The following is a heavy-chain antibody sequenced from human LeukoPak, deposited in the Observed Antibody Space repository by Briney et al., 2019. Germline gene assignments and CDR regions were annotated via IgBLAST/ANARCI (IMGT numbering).Heavy chain of an antibody. Sequence: SETLSLTCTVSGGSISSYYWSWIRQPAGKGLEWIGRIYTSGSTNYNPSLKSRVTMSVDTSKNQFSLKLSSVTAADTAVYYCARKGYCSGGSCYYYGMDVWGQGTTVTVSS. CDR3: ARKGYCSGGSCYYYGMDV. D-gene: IGHD2-15*01. CDR1: GGSISSYY. J-gene: IGHJ6*02. CDR2: IYTSGST. V-gene: IGHV4-4*07.